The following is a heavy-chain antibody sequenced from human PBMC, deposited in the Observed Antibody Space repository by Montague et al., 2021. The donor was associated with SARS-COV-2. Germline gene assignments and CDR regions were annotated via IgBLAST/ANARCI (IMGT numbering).Heavy chain of an antibody. J-gene: IGHJ5*02. CDR2: IYHRGST. CDR3: AREGRWNWFYP. CDR1: GGSINSDY. Sequence: SETLSLTCTVSGGSINSDYWSWIRQPPGKGLEWIGYIYHRGSTNYNPSLKSRVTISVDTSKNQFSLKLISVTATDTAVYYCAREGRWNWFYPWGQGILVTGSS. V-gene: IGHV4-59*01. D-gene: IGHD5-24*01.